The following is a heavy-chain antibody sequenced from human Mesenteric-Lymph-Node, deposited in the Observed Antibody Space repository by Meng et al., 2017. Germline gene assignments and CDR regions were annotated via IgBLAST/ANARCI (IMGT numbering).Heavy chain of an antibody. CDR3: AKIPIAAAGTWDYYYGMDV. J-gene: IGHJ6*02. V-gene: IGHV3-30*01. D-gene: IGHD6-13*01. CDR2: VSYDGSNK. Sequence: GGLLRFPCAAPGSAFSSYSMNWARQVPGKGLGWVAVVSYDGSNKYYADSVKGRFTIPRDNSKNTLHHQMNSLRTEDTAVYYCAKIPIAAAGTWDYYYGMDVWGQGTTVTVSS. CDR1: GSAFSSYS.